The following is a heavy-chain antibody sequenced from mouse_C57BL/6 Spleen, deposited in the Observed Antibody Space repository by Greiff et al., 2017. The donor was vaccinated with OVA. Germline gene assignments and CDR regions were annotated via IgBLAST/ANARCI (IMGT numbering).Heavy chain of an antibody. Sequence: QVQLQQPGAELVLPGASVKLSCKASGYTFTSYWMHWVKQRPGQGLEWIGEIDPSDSYTNSNQTFKGKATLTVDKSSSTAYMQLSSLTSADYAVYYCARRELRPWFAYWGQGTLVTVSA. V-gene: IGHV1-69*01. CDR3: ARRELRPWFAY. CDR1: GYTFTSYW. J-gene: IGHJ3*01. CDR2: IDPSDSYT.